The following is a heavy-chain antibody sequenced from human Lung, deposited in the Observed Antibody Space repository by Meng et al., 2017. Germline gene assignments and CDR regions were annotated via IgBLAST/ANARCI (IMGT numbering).Heavy chain of an antibody. V-gene: IGHV4-34*01. D-gene: IGHD4-11*01. CDR2: INHSGST. Sequence: QVQRQKWGAGLLNPSETLSLTCVVSGGSFSDYYWSWTRQPPGKGLEWIGEINHSGSTNYNPSLESRATISVDTSQNNLSLKLSSVTAADSAVYYCARGPTTMAHDFDYWGQGTLVTVSS. CDR1: GGSFSDYY. CDR3: ARGPTTMAHDFDY. J-gene: IGHJ4*02.